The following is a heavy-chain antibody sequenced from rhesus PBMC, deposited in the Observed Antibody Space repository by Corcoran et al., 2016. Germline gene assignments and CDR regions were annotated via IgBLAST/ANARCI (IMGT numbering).Heavy chain of an antibody. CDR1: GGSISGYYY. CDR2: IYGSGWSN. J-gene: IGHJ4*01. Sequence: QVQLQESGPGLVKPSETLSLTCAVSGGSISGYYYWSWIRQAPGQGLEWFGSIYGSGWSNYLNPSLKSRVTISKAASKTQFSLKLSSVTAADTAVYYCASRGIVAAFDYWGQGVLVTVSS. CDR3: ASRGIVAAFDY. D-gene: IGHD6-25*01. V-gene: IGHV4S14*01.